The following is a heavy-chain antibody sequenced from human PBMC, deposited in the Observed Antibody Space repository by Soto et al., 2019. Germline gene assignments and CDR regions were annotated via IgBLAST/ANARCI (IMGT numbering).Heavy chain of an antibody. J-gene: IGHJ4*02. CDR1: DDSINSSHW. V-gene: IGHV4-4*02. Sequence: SETLSLTCAVSDDSINSSHWWNWVRQPPGKGLEWIGQISHSGSTNYNPSLTSRVTISVDKSKNHFSLKLTSVTAADTAVYFCAARHFWSGHWTDTRLDYWGQGTLVTVSS. CDR2: ISHSGST. CDR3: AARHFWSGHWTDTRLDY. D-gene: IGHD3-3*02.